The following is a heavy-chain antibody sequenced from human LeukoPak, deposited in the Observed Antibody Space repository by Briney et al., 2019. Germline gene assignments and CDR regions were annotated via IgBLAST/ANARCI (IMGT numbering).Heavy chain of an antibody. CDR2: IYYGGSN. D-gene: IGHD5-18*01. CDR1: GGSFSSSSIY. V-gene: IGHV4-39*01. J-gene: IGHJ6*03. CDR3: ARHGLDTAMMNDYYYYMDV. Sequence: SGTLSLSCTVSGGSFSSSSIYWGWIRQPPGKGLEWIGSIYYGGSNYYNPSLKSRVTISVDTSKNPFSLKLSSVTAADTAMYYCARHGLDTAMMNDYYYYMDVWGKGTTVTVSS.